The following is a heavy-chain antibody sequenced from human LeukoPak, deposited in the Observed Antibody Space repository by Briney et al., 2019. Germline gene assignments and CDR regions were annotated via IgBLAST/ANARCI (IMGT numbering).Heavy chain of an antibody. J-gene: IGHJ4*02. D-gene: IGHD3-10*01. Sequence: PSETLSLTCTVSGYSISSGYCWGWIRQPPGKGLEWIGSIYHSGSSYYDPSLKSRVTISVDTSKNQFSLKLSSVTAADTAVYYCARDWSPPDVLLWFGELFIDYWGQGTLVTVSS. CDR1: GYSISSGYC. CDR2: IYHSGSS. V-gene: IGHV4-38-2*02. CDR3: ARDWSPPDVLLWFGELFIDY.